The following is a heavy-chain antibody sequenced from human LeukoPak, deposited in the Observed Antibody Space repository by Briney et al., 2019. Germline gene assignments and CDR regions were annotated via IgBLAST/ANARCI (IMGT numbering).Heavy chain of an antibody. Sequence: ASVKVSCKASGYTFTGYYMHWVRQAPGQGLEWMGWINPNSGGTNYAQKFQGRVTMTRDTSISTAYMELGRLRSDDTAVYYCAGEEIQLWTRSGIDYWGQGTLVTVSS. CDR1: GYTFTGYY. J-gene: IGHJ4*02. V-gene: IGHV1-2*02. CDR2: INPNSGGT. CDR3: AGEEIQLWTRSGIDY. D-gene: IGHD5-18*01.